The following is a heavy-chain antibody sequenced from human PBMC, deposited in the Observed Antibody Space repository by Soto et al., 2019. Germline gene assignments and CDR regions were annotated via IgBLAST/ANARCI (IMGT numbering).Heavy chain of an antibody. Sequence: LSLTCPVSGGSISSSSYYWGWIRQPPGKGLEWIGYIYDSGSPYYNPSLRSRVIISADTSKNQISLKLTSATAADTAVYYCARGVGSSPPRYWGRGTLVTVSS. CDR1: GGSISSSSYY. CDR2: IYDSGSP. J-gene: IGHJ4*02. V-gene: IGHV4-39*07. CDR3: ARGVGSSPPRY. D-gene: IGHD1-26*01.